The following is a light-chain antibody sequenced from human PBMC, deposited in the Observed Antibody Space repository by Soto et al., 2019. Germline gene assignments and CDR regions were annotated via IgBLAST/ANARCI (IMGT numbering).Light chain of an antibody. J-gene: IGKJ1*01. CDR1: QSVSSSF. CDR2: GAS. V-gene: IGKV3-20*01. Sequence: EIELTQSPGTLSLSPGERAPLSCRASQSVSSSFLAWYQQKPGQAPRLLIYGASSRATGIPDRFSGSGSGTDFTLTISRLEPEDFAVYYCHQYGSSPATFGQGTKVDIK. CDR3: HQYGSSPAT.